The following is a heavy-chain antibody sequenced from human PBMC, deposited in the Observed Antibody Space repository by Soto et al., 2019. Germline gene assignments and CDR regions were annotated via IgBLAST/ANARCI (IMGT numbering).Heavy chain of an antibody. CDR1: GFTFSSFA. J-gene: IGHJ6*02. V-gene: IGHV3-30*04. Sequence: QVQLVESGGGVVQPGRSLRLSCAASGFTFSSFAMHWARQAPGKGLEWVAFISYDGRKNSYADSVKGRFTVSRDNSKNTVYLQMNSLRAEDTAVYYCARGCSSSDCYTNSYYYYGMDVWGHGTTVTVSS. D-gene: IGHD2-2*02. CDR2: ISYDGRKN. CDR3: ARGCSSSDCYTNSYYYYGMDV.